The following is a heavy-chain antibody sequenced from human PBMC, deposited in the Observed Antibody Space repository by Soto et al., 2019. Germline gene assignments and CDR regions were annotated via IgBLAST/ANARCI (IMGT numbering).Heavy chain of an antibody. J-gene: IGHJ4*02. V-gene: IGHV4-59*01. D-gene: IGHD1-26*01. CDR2: IYYSGST. CDR1: GGSISSYY. CDR3: ARGTWELLGYYFDY. Sequence: QVQLQESGPGLVKPSETLSLTCTVSGGSISSYYWSWIRQPPGKGLEWIGYIYYSGSTNYNPSLKSRVTISVDTSKNQFSLKLSSVTAADTAVYYWARGTWELLGYYFDYWGQGTLVTVSS.